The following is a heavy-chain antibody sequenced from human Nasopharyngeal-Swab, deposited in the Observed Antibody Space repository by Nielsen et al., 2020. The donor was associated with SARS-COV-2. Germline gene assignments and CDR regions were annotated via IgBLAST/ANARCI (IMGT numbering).Heavy chain of an antibody. CDR2: INYSGST. V-gene: IGHV4-34*01. D-gene: IGHD3-10*01. Sequence: RQAPGKGLEWIGEINYSGSTNYNPSLNSRLTISIDRSKNQFSLKLRSVTAADTSVYYCARETGSGSYFGMDVWDQGTTVTVSS. CDR3: ARETGSGSYFGMDV. J-gene: IGHJ6*02.